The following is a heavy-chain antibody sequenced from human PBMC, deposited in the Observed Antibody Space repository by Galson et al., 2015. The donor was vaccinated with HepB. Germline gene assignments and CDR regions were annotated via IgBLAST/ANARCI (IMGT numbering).Heavy chain of an antibody. Sequence: SVKVSCKASGYTFTSYYMHWVRQAPGQGLEWMGIINPSGGSTSYAQKFQGRVTITRDMSTSTAYMELSSLRSEDTAVYYCAATPRGYYSSWGQGTLVTVSS. CDR1: GYTFTSYY. V-gene: IGHV1-46*01. J-gene: IGHJ5*02. D-gene: IGHD3-3*01. CDR3: AATPRGYYSS. CDR2: INPSGGST.